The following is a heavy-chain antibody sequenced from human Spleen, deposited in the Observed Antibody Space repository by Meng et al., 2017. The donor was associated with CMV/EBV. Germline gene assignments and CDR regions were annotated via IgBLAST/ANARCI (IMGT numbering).Heavy chain of an antibody. CDR2: ISPTTGTT. J-gene: IGHJ4*02. V-gene: IGHV1-46*01. Sequence: ASVKVSCKASGHPFTKYYFHWVRQPPAQGLEWMGMISPTTGTTWSAQEFQGRLTMTRDTSTSTVYMEMSSLRAEATAVYYCGRDYDFWSGFPGYWGQGTLVTVSS. CDR3: GRDYDFWSGFPGY. CDR1: GHPFTKYY. D-gene: IGHD3-3*01.